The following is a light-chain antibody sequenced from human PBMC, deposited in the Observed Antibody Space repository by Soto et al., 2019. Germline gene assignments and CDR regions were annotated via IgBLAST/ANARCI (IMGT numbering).Light chain of an antibody. Sequence: SYELTQPPSVSVAPGETATITCGGNNIGSKSVHWYQQKAGQAPVLTIYYDRDRSSGIPERFSGSNSGNTATLTISRVEAGDEADYYCQVGDNNSDHVVFGGGTKLTVL. CDR3: QVGDNNSDHVV. CDR2: YDR. J-gene: IGLJ2*01. V-gene: IGLV3-21*04. CDR1: NIGSKS.